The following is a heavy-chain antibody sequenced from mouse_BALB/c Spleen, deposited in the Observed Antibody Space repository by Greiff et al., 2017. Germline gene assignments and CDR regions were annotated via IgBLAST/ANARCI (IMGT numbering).Heavy chain of an antibody. Sequence: VHVKQSGPELVKPGASVKVSCKASGYSFTDYNMYWVKQSHGKSLEWIGYIDPYNGGTSYNQKFKGKATLTVDKSSSTAFMHLNSLTSEDSAVYYCAGGSVVAKNYAMDYWGQGTSVTVSS. CDR2: IDPYNGGT. J-gene: IGHJ4*01. V-gene: IGHV1S135*01. CDR1: GYSFTDYN. D-gene: IGHD1-1*01. CDR3: AGGSVVAKNYAMDY.